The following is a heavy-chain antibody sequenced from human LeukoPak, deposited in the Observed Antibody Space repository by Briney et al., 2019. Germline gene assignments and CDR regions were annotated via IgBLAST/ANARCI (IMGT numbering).Heavy chain of an antibody. CDR1: GGTFISYT. V-gene: IGHV1-69*10. J-gene: IGHJ4*02. CDR3: ARGRAQAYYFDY. CDR2: IIPILGIA. Sequence: SVKVSCKASGGTFISYTISWVGQAPGQGLEWMGGIIPILGIANYAQKFQGGVTITADKSTSTAYMELSSLRSEDTAVYYCARGRAQAYYFDYWGQGTLVTVSS.